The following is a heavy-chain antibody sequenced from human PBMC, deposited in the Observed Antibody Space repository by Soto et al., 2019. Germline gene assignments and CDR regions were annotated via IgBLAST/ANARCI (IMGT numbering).Heavy chain of an antibody. J-gene: IGHJ4*02. Sequence: EVQLLESGGGLVQPGGSLRLSCSASGFTFSTYAMTWVRQTPGKGLEWVSIISASGGSTYYADSVKGRFTISRDNSKNTLYLQMNSLRAEDTAIYYCAKETWRSEGLFDYWGQGTLVTVSS. CDR3: AKETWRSEGLFDY. CDR2: ISASGGST. V-gene: IGHV3-23*01. CDR1: GFTFSTYA.